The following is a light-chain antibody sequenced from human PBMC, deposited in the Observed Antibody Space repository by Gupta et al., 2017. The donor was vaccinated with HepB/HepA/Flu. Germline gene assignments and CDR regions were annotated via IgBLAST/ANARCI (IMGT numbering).Light chain of an antibody. CDR2: GAS. J-gene: IGKJ1*01. CDR1: QSVSSN. Sequence: EIVMTQSPATLSVSPGERATLPCRASQSVSSNLGWYQQKPGQAPRLLIYGASTRATGIPARFSGSGSGTEFTLTISSLQSEDFAVYYCQQYNNWPPTFGQGTKVEIK. CDR3: QQYNNWPPT. V-gene: IGKV3-15*01.